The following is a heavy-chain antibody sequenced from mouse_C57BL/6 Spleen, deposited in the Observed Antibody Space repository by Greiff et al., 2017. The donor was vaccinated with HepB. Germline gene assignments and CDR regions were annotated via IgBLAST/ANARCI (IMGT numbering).Heavy chain of an antibody. V-gene: IGHV5-4*01. Sequence: EVQGVESGGGLVKPGGSLKLSCAASGFTFSSYAMSWVRQTPEKRLEWVATISDGGSYTYYPDNVKGRFTISRDNAKNNLYLQMSHLKSEDTAMYYCARGLIYYYGSSPDYFDYWGQGTTLTVSS. D-gene: IGHD1-1*01. J-gene: IGHJ2*01. CDR3: ARGLIYYYGSSPDYFDY. CDR1: GFTFSSYA. CDR2: ISDGGSYT.